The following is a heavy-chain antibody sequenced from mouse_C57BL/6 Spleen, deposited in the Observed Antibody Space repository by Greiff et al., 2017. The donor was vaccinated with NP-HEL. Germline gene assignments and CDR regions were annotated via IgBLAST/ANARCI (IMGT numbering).Heavy chain of an antibody. CDR2: IYPGDGDT. CDR3: ARPSANWDPYYLDY. Sequence: QVQLQQSGPELVKPGASVKISCKASGYAFSSSWMNWVKQRPGKGLEWIGRIYPGDGDTNYNGKFKGKATLTADKSSSTAYMQLSSLTSEDSAVYFCARPSANWDPYYLDYWGQGTTLTVSS. CDR1: GYAFSSSW. J-gene: IGHJ2*01. V-gene: IGHV1-82*01. D-gene: IGHD4-1*01.